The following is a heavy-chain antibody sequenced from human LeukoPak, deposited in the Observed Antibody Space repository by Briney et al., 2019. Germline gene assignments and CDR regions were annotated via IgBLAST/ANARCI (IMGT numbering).Heavy chain of an antibody. CDR3: ARCVTGWPNWFAP. D-gene: IGHD6-19*01. V-gene: IGHV3-23*01. CDR2: IHYIRDGP. J-gene: IGHJ5*02. CDR1: GFRFGRYA. Sequence: GGSLRLSCVGSGFRFGRYAMSWVRQAPGKGLEWVATIHYIRDGPYYADSVEGRFTISRDDSKNTVYLQMNSLRVEDTAIYYCARCVTGWPNWFAPWGQGTLVTVSS.